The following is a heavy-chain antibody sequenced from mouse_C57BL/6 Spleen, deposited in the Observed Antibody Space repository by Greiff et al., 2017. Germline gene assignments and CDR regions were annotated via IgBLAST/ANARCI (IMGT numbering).Heavy chain of an antibody. D-gene: IGHD2-2*01. CDR2: IYPSDGST. Sequence: QVHVKQSDAELVKPGASVKISCKASGYTFTDYTIHWMKQRPEQGLEWIGYIYPSDGSTKYNEKFKGKATLTADKSSSTAYLKLNSLTSEDSAVYFYAKGGYVYFDYWGQGTTLTVSS. CDR3: AKGGYVYFDY. CDR1: GYTFTDYT. J-gene: IGHJ2*01. V-gene: IGHV1-78*01.